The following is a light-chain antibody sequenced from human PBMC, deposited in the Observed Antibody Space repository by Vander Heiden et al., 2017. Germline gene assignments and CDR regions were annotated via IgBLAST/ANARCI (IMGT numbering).Light chain of an antibody. J-gene: IGKJ4*01. Sequence: IVLTQSPGTLSLSPGERATLSCRASQNVGSSSLDCYQQKPGQAPRLLIYDGSIRATGIPGRFSGSGSGTDFTLTISRLEPEDFAVYYCQRYGSFGGGTKVEIK. V-gene: IGKV3-20*01. CDR3: QRYGS. CDR1: QNVGSSS. CDR2: DGS.